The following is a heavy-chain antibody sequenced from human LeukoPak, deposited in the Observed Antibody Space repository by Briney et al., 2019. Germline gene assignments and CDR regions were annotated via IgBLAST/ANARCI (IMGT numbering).Heavy chain of an antibody. CDR1: GGSFSGYY. Sequence: PSETLSLTCAVYGGSFSGYYWSWIPQPPGKGLEWIGEINHSGSTNYNPSLKSRVTISVDTSKNQFSLKLSSVTAADTAVHYCARGSPYGRNCFYPWGQRTLVTVSS. V-gene: IGHV4-34*01. J-gene: IGHJ5*02. CDR2: INHSGST. CDR3: ARGSPYGRNCFYP. D-gene: IGHD3-10*01.